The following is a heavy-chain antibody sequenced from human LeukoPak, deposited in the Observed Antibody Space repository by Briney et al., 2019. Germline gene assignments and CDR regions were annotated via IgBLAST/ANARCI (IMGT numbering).Heavy chain of an antibody. CDR3: ARGVDY. V-gene: IGHV3-53*01. J-gene: IGHJ4*02. CDR1: GFTVSSNY. Sequence: GGSLRLSCAASGFTVSSNYMSWVRQAPGKGLEWVSVIYSGASTYYADSVKCRFTISRDNSKNTLYLQMDSLRDEDTAVYYCARGVDYWGQGTLVTVSS. CDR2: IYSGAST.